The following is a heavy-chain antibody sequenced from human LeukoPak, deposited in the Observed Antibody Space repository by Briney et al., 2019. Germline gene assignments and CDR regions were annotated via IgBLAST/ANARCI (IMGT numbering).Heavy chain of an antibody. J-gene: IGHJ4*02. D-gene: IGHD6-13*01. CDR1: GYSFTGYY. CDR2: INPHSGDT. V-gene: IGHV1-2*02. Sequence: ASVKVSCKASGYSFTGYYMHWVRQAPGQGLEWMGWINPHSGDTGYAQKFQGRVTMTRDMSITTTYLELTRLRSDDTAFYYCARWDGYSSSPDYWGQGSLVTVSS. CDR3: ARWDGYSSSPDY.